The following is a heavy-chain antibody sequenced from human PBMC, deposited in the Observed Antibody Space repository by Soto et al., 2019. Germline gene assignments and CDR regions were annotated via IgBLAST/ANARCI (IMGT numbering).Heavy chain of an antibody. Sequence: PSETLSLTCTVSGASISSYYWGWIRQPPGKGLEWIAYIYYSGTTYYNPSLKSRVTMSVDTSKNQFSLKLTSVTAVDTAVYYCARNYGDYVAGYWYFDLWGRGTLVTVSS. V-gene: IGHV4-59*04. J-gene: IGHJ2*01. CDR1: GASISSYY. D-gene: IGHD4-17*01. CDR3: ARNYGDYVAGYWYFDL. CDR2: IYYSGTT.